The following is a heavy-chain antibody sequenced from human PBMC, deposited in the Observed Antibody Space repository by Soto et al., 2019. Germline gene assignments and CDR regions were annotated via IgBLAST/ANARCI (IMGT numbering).Heavy chain of an antibody. J-gene: IGHJ4*02. CDR3: ARAKFESTGWHQFDI. Sequence: QVHLEQRGAGLLKPSETLALTCTVSGGSCTGHFWSWVRQPPGKGLEWIGEVSHSGNTKYYPSLRSRVTLSVDSSKNQISLALTSVTAAHTAVYYCARAKFESTGWHQFDIWGQGTLVTVSS. CDR2: VSHSGNT. D-gene: IGHD7-27*01. CDR1: GGSCTGHF. V-gene: IGHV4-34*02.